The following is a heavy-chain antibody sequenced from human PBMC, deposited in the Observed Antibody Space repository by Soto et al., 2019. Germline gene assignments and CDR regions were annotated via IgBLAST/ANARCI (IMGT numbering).Heavy chain of an antibody. CDR1: GGSISSSSYY. CDR2: IYYSGST. Sequence: SEALSLTCTVSGGSISSSSYYWGWIRQPPGKGLEWIGSIYYSGSTYYNPSLKSRVTISVDTSKNQFSLKLSSVTAADTAVYYCASRYDSSSWYYCYYYGMDVWGQGTTVT. CDR3: ASRYDSSSWYYCYYYGMDV. D-gene: IGHD6-13*01. J-gene: IGHJ6*02. V-gene: IGHV4-39*01.